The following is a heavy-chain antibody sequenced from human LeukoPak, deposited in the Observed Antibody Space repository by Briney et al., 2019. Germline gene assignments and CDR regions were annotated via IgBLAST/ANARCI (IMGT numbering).Heavy chain of an antibody. CDR3: ARVDWMIGAFDI. V-gene: IGHV3-48*02. D-gene: IGHD3-22*01. CDR2: ITSSSSTI. Sequence: PGGSLRLSCAASGFTFSTYSMNWVRQAPGKGLEWVSYITSSSSTIYYADSVRGRFTFSRDNAKNSLYLQMNSLRDEDTAVYYCARVDWMIGAFDIWGQETMVTVSP. J-gene: IGHJ3*02. CDR1: GFTFSTYS.